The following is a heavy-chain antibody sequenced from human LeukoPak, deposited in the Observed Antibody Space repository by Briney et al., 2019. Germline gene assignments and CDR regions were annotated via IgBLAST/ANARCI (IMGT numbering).Heavy chain of an antibody. Sequence: RSGGSLRLSCAASGFTFDDYGMSWVRQAPGKGLEWVSGINWNGGSTGYADSVKGRFTISRDNAKNSLYLQMNSLRAEDTALYHCARASGNDVPAAIGYAFDIWGQGTMVTVSS. V-gene: IGHV3-20*01. J-gene: IGHJ3*02. D-gene: IGHD2-2*01. CDR1: GFTFDDYG. CDR3: ARASGNDVPAAIGYAFDI. CDR2: INWNGGST.